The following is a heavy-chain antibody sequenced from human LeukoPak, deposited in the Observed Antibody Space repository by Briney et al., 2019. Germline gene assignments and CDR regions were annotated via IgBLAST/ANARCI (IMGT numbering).Heavy chain of an antibody. CDR1: GFTFSGSA. CDR2: IRSRANSYVT. J-gene: IGHJ6*02. V-gene: IGHV3-73*01. Sequence: GGSLRLSGAASGFTFSGSAVHWVRQASGKGLEWVVRIRSRANSYVTAYAAAVTGRFIISRDDSSNMAYLQMNSLTTEDTAVYYCTRHSDTYCSRANCYVDNFYGLDVWGHGTRVTVSS. D-gene: IGHD2-2*01. CDR3: TRHSDTYCSRANCYVDNFYGLDV.